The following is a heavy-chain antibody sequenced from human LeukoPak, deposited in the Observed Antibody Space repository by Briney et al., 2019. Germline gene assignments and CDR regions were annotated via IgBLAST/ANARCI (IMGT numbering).Heavy chain of an antibody. Sequence: ASVKVSCKASGYTFTGYYMHWVRQAPGQGLEWMGWINPNSGGTNYAQKFQGRVTMTRDTSISTAYMELSRLRSDDTAVYYCARVANYCSSTSCYGSADYYGMDVWGQGTTVTVSS. D-gene: IGHD2-2*01. J-gene: IGHJ6*02. CDR1: GYTFTGYY. V-gene: IGHV1-2*02. CDR3: ARVANYCSSTSCYGSADYYGMDV. CDR2: INPNSGGT.